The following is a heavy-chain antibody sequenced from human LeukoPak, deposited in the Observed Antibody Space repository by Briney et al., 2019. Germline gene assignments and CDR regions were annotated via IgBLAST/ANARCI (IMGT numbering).Heavy chain of an antibody. D-gene: IGHD3-9*01. CDR1: GFTFNTYA. CDR3: TNQPILAGSIDS. CDR2: INDAGRTT. J-gene: IGHJ4*02. Sequence: PGGSMRLSCATSGFTFNTYAMNWVRQAPGKGLEGVSTINDAGRTTYYADSVKGRFTISRDNSKNTVYLQMNNLRAEDTALYYCTNQPILAGSIDSWGQGTLVTASS. V-gene: IGHV3-23*01.